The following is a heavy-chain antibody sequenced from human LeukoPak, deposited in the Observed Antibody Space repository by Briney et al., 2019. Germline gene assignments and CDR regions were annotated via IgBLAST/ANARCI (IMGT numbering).Heavy chain of an antibody. V-gene: IGHV3-23*01. D-gene: IGHD5-18*01. Sequence: GGSLRLSCAASGFTFSNYAMSWARQAPGKGLEWVSAISGSGGSTYYADSVKGRFTISRDNSKNTLYLQMNSLRAEDTAVYYCTKGTIWLPFDYWGQGALVTISS. J-gene: IGHJ4*02. CDR3: TKGTIWLPFDY. CDR1: GFTFSNYA. CDR2: ISGSGGST.